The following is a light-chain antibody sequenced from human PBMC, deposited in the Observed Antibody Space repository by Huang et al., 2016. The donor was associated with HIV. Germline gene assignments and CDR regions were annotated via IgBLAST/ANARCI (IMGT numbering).Light chain of an antibody. CDR2: GAS. J-gene: IGKJ1*01. Sequence: AIQMTQSPSSLSASVGDRVTITCWVSQGITDDLAWYQQKPGKATKLLISGASTLRIGVPSRFSGSGSGTDFTLTISSLQPEDYATYYCLQDHNYPRTFGQGTKVEI. CDR3: LQDHNYPRT. V-gene: IGKV1-6*01. CDR1: QGITDD.